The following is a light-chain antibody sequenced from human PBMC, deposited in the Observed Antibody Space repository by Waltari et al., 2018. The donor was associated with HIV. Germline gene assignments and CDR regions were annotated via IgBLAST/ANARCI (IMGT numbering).Light chain of an antibody. J-gene: IGLJ2*01. V-gene: IGLV1-44*01. CDR2: ANN. CDR1: SPNIGSNE. Sequence: QSVLTQPPSASGTPGQRVTISCSGISPNIGSNEVSWYQQFPGTAPKVLMSANNQRPSGVPDRFSASKSGTSASLAISGLHSEDEADYYCATWDDSLNGPLFGGGTKLTVL. CDR3: ATWDDSLNGPL.